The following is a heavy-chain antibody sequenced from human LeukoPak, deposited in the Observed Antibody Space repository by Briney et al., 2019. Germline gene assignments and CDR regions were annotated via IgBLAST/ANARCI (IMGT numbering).Heavy chain of an antibody. Sequence: PSETLSLTCSVSGGSISSYYWSWIRQPPGKGLEWIGYTYYSGSTNYNPSLKSRVTISVDTSKNQFSLRLSSVTAADTAVYFCATLVSTRYYFDYWGQGTLVTVSS. CDR3: ATLVSTRYYFDY. J-gene: IGHJ4*02. V-gene: IGHV4-59*08. CDR1: GGSISSYY. D-gene: IGHD5/OR15-5a*01. CDR2: TYYSGST.